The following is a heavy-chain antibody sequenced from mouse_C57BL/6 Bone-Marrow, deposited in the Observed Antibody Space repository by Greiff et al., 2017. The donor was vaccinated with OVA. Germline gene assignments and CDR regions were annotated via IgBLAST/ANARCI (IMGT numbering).Heavy chain of an antibody. CDR2: IYPGSGNT. CDR1: GYTFTDYY. CDR3: ARGGWLLHNYAKDY. V-gene: IGHV1-84*01. J-gene: IGHJ4*01. D-gene: IGHD2-3*01. Sequence: QVHVKQSGPELVKPGASVTISCKASGYTFTDYYINWVKQRPGQGLEWIGWIYPGSGNTKYNEKFKGKATLTVDTSSSTAYMQRSSLTSEDAAVYFCARGGWLLHNYAKDYWGQGTSVTVSS.